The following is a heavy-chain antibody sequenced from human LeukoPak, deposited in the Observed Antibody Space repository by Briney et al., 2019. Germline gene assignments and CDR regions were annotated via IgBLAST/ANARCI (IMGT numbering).Heavy chain of an antibody. J-gene: IGHJ4*02. V-gene: IGHV1-46*01. CDR3: ARDGRMTVANPKYFDS. D-gene: IGHD4/OR15-4a*01. CDR2: INPGGGST. Sequence: ASVKVSCKASGYTFSNYYVHWVRQAPGQGLEWMGIINPGGGSTTYSQKFQDRVTMTRDTSTNTVYMELSSLRSDDTAVYYCARDGRMTVANPKYFDSWGQGTLVTVPS. CDR1: GYTFSNYY.